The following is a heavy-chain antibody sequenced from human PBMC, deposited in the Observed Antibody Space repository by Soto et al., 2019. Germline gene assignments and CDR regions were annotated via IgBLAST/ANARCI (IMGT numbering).Heavy chain of an antibody. D-gene: IGHD3-22*01. CDR1: GYTFTSYG. Sequence: ASVKVSCKASGYTFTSYGISWVRQAPGQGLEWMGWISAYNGNTNYAQKLQGRVTMTTDTSTSTAYMELRSLRTEDTALYYCAKDPHQSGDSSGYYGSGMDVWGQGTTVTVSS. CDR2: ISAYNGNT. CDR3: AKDPHQSGDSSGYYGSGMDV. J-gene: IGHJ6*02. V-gene: IGHV1-18*01.